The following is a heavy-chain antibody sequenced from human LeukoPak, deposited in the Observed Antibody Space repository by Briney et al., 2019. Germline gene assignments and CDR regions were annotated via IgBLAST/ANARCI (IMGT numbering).Heavy chain of an antibody. V-gene: IGHV3-23*01. CDR2: ISGSGGST. CDR1: GFTFSSYA. CDR3: AKVSLRYFDHWAGAFDI. J-gene: IGHJ3*02. Sequence: GGSLRLSCAASGFTFSSYAMSWVRQAPGKGLEWVSAISGSGGSTYYADSVKGRFTISRDNSKNTLYLQMNSLRAEDTAVYYCAKVSLRYFDHWAGAFDIWGQGTMVTVSS. D-gene: IGHD3-9*01.